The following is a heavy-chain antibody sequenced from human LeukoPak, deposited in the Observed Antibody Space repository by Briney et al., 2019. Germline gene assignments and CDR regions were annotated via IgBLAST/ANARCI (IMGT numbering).Heavy chain of an antibody. CDR3: ARHPTYYYDSSGYRLDYYYYMDV. J-gene: IGHJ6*03. D-gene: IGHD3-22*01. Sequence: GGSLRLSCAASGFTFSDYYMSWIRQAPGKGLEWVSYISSSGSTIYYADSVKGRFTISRDNAKNSLYLQMNSLRAEDTAVYYCARHPTYYYDSSGYRLDYYYYMDVWGKGTTVTVSS. CDR1: GFTFSDYY. CDR2: ISSSGSTI. V-gene: IGHV3-11*04.